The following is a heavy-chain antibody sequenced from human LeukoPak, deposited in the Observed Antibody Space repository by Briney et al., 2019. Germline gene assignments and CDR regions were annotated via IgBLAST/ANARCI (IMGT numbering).Heavy chain of an antibody. Sequence: SETLSLTCSVSGGSISSHYWSWIRQPPGKGLEWIGYIYYGGSTNYNPSLMSRVTISVDTSKNQFSLKLSSVTAADTAVYYCARVGGCSSTTCSWKYYNYYMDVWGKGATVTVSS. J-gene: IGHJ6*03. CDR1: GGSISSHY. CDR2: IYYGGST. D-gene: IGHD2-2*01. CDR3: ARVGGCSSTTCSWKYYNYYMDV. V-gene: IGHV4-59*11.